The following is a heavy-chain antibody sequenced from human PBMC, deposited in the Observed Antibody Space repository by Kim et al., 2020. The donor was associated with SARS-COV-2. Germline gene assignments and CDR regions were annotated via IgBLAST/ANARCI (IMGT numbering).Heavy chain of an antibody. D-gene: IGHD5-18*01. V-gene: IGHV3-7*01. J-gene: IGHJ4*02. CDR1: GFTFSSYW. CDR3: ARDLRGYSYGYDGY. CDR2: IKQDGSEK. Sequence: GGSLRLSCAASGFTFSSYWMSWVLQAPGKGLEWVANIKQDGSEKYYVDSVKGRFTISRDNAKNSLYLQMNSLRAEDTAVYYCARDLRGYSYGYDGYWGQGTLVTVSS.